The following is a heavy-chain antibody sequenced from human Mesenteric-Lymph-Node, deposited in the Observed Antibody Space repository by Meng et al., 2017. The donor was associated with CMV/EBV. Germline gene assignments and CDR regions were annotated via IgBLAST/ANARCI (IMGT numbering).Heavy chain of an antibody. CDR2: IYYSGST. J-gene: IGHJ4*02. V-gene: IGHV4-59*01. CDR3: ARGGTIYNFDY. Sequence: ESLKISCTVSGGSISRFYWSWIRQPPGKGLEWIGYIYYSGSTNYNPSLKSRVTISVDTSKNQFSLKLSSVTAADTAVYYCARGGTIYNFDYWGQGTLVTVSS. D-gene: IGHD4/OR15-4a*01. CDR1: GGSISRFY.